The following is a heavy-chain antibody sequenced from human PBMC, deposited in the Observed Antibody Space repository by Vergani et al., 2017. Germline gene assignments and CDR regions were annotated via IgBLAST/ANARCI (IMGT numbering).Heavy chain of an antibody. V-gene: IGHV4-59*12. CDR1: GGPISSYY. J-gene: IGHJ4*02. CDR2: IYYSGST. D-gene: IGHD3-22*01. Sequence: QVQLQESGPGLVKPSETLSLTCTVSGGPISSYYWSWIRQPPGKGLEWIGYIYYSGSTNSNPSLKSRVTISVDTSKNQFSLKLSSVTAADTAVYYCARDERYYYDSSSLGTLKYWGQGTLVTVSS. CDR3: ARDERYYYDSSSLGTLKY.